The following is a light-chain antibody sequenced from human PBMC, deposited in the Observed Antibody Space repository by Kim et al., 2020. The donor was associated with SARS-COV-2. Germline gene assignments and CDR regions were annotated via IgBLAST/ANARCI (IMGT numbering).Light chain of an antibody. CDR1: KLGDKY. CDR3: QAWDTSTYV. J-gene: IGLJ1*01. V-gene: IGLV3-1*01. CDR2: RDS. Sequence: GSPGQTASITCSGDKLGDKYVSWYQQKPGQSPVLVIYRDSERPSGIPERFSGSNSGNTASLTISGTQAMDEADYYCQAWDTSTYVFGTGTKVTVL.